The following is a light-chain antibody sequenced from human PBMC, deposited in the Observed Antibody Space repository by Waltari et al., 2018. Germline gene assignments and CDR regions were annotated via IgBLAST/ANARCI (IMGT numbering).Light chain of an antibody. V-gene: IGLV2-23*01. CDR2: EGN. Sequence: QSALTQPAPVSGSPGQSITISCTGTSVGSYNLVSWYQQHPGKAPKLLIYEGNKRPSGISTRFYGSKSGKTASLTISGLQAEDEGDYYCSSYADNNTIIFGGGTKVTVL. CDR3: SSYADNNTII. CDR1: SVGSYNL. J-gene: IGLJ2*01.